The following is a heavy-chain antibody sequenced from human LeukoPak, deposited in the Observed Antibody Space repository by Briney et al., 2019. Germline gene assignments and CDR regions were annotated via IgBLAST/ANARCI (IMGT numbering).Heavy chain of an antibody. J-gene: IGHJ5*02. CDR2: ISWDSSTT. CDR3: VKGGDSSGYLGHA. V-gene: IGHV3-9*01. Sequence: GGSLRLSCAASGFKFDAYAMFWVRQAPGKGLKWVSGISWDSSTTYYAGSVKGRFTISRDSAKKSLYLQMDSLTTEDSALYYCVKGGDSSGYLGHAWGQGTLVTVSS. D-gene: IGHD3-22*01. CDR1: GFKFDAYA.